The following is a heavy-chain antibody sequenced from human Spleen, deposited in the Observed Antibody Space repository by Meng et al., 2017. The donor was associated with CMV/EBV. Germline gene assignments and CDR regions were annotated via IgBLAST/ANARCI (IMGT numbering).Heavy chain of an antibody. CDR2: INWTGGRT. D-gene: IGHD3-3*01. V-gene: IGHV3-20*04. CDR3: ARALRFGVVLS. CDR1: GFTFEDYG. J-gene: IGHJ5*02. Sequence: GESLKISCAASGFTFEDYGMSWVRQAPGKGLEWVSGINWTGGRTYYADSVKGRFTISRDTAKNSLFLQMNSLRADDTAVYYCARALRFGVVLSWGQGTLVTVSS.